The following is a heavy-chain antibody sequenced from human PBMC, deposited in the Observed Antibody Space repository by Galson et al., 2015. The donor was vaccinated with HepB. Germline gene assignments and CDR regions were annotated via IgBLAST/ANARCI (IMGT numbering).Heavy chain of an antibody. CDR1: AFTFSDYY. J-gene: IGHJ5*02. V-gene: IGHV3-11*01. D-gene: IGHD1-1*01. CDR2: ISSSGDTI. CDR3: ARTTLRWFDP. Sequence: SLRLSCAASAFTFSDYYMSWIRQAPGKGLEWISYISSSGDTIYYADSVKGRFTISRDNAKNSLYLQMNSLRAEDTAVYYCARTTLRWFDPWGQGTLVTVSS.